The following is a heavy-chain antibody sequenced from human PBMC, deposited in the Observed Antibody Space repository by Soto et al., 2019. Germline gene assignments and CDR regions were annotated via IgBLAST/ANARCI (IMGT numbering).Heavy chain of an antibody. J-gene: IGHJ4*02. Sequence: GGSLRLSCAASGFTFSSYAMSWVRQAPGKGLEWVSAISGSGGSTYYTDSVKGRFTLARDNSKNTLYLQMNSLRAEDTAVYYCAKAKRAYGDYSDYWGQGTLVTVSS. CDR1: GFTFSSYA. D-gene: IGHD4-17*01. CDR2: ISGSGGST. V-gene: IGHV3-23*01. CDR3: AKAKRAYGDYSDY.